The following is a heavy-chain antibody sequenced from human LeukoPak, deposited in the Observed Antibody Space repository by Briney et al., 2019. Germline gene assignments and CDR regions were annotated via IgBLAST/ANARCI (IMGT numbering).Heavy chain of an antibody. CDR3: AREWGGYSSSWSARFDY. Sequence: GSLSLSCAASGFTFSSYSMNWVRQAPGKGLEWVSSISSSSSYIYYADSVKGRFTISRDNAKNSLYLQMNSLRAEDTAVYYCAREWGGYSSSWSARFDYWGQGTLVTVSS. CDR1: GFTFSSYS. V-gene: IGHV3-21*01. D-gene: IGHD6-13*01. CDR2: ISSSSSYI. J-gene: IGHJ4*02.